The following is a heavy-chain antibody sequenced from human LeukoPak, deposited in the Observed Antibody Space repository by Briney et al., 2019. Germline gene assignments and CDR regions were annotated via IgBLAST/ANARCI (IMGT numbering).Heavy chain of an antibody. CDR1: GFTFSSYG. V-gene: IGHV3-30*02. J-gene: IGHJ4*02. Sequence: GGSLRLSCAASGFTFSSYGMHWVRQAPGKGLEWVAFIRYDGSNKYYADSVKGRFTISRDNSKNTLYLQMNSLRAEDTAVYYCTKDRRYYDSSGYYYVLDYWGQGTLVTVSS. CDR3: TKDRRYYDSSGYYYVLDY. D-gene: IGHD3-22*01. CDR2: IRYDGSNK.